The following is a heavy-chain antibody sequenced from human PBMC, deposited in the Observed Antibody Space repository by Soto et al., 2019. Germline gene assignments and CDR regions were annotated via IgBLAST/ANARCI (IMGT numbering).Heavy chain of an antibody. D-gene: IGHD6-6*01. CDR3: TTESARSDSSSVDY. J-gene: IGHJ4*02. Sequence: GGSLRLSCAASGFTFSNAWMSWVRQAPGKGLEWVGRIKSKTDGGTTDYAAPVKGRFTISRDDSKNTLYLQMNSLKTEDTAVYYCTTESARSDSSSVDYWGQGTLVTVSS. V-gene: IGHV3-15*01. CDR1: GFTFSNAW. CDR2: IKSKTDGGTT.